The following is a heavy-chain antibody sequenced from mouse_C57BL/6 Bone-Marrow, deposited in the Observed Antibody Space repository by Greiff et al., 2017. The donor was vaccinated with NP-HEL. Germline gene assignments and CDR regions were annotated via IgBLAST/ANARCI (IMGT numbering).Heavy chain of an antibody. D-gene: IGHD1-1*01. V-gene: IGHV1-54*01. CDR2: INPGSGGN. CDR1: GYAFTNYL. CDR3: ARSATTVPYWYFDV. J-gene: IGHJ1*03. Sequence: QVQLQQSGAELVRPGTSVKVSCKASGYAFTNYLIEWVKQRPGQGLEWIGVINPGSGGNNYNEKFKGKATLTADKSSSTAYMQLSSLTSEDSAVYFCARSATTVPYWYFDVWGTGTTVTVSS.